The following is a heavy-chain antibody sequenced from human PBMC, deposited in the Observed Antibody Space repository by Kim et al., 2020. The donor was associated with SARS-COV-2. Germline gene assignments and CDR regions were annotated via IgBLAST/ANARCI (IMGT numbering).Heavy chain of an antibody. V-gene: IGHV4-39*02. CDR2: IYYSGST. J-gene: IGHJ4*01. Sequence: SETLSLTCTVSGGSISSSSYYWGWIRQPPGKGLEWIGSIYYSGSTYYNPSLKSRVTISVDTSKNQFSLKLSSVTAADTAVYYCARDSSDSSGYYTFDYLG. D-gene: IGHD3-22*01. CDR1: GGSISSSSYY. CDR3: ARDSSDSSGYYTFDY.